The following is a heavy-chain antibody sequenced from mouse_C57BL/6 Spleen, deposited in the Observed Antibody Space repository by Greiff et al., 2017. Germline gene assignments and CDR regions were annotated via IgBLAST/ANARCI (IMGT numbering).Heavy chain of an antibody. CDR2: FNPSSGYT. V-gene: IGHV1-7*01. Sequence: QVQLQQSGAELAKPGASVKLSCKASGYTFTSYWLHWVKQRPGQGLEWIGNFNPSSGYTKYNQKFKDKATLTVDKSSSTAYMQLSSRTDEYSAVYVGEREGGIPAWCADWGQGTLVTVSA. CDR1: GYTFTSYW. J-gene: IGHJ3*01. CDR3: EREGGIPAWCAD.